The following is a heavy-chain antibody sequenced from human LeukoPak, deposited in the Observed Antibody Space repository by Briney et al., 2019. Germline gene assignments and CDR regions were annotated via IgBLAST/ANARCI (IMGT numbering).Heavy chain of an antibody. CDR1: GFTFSNAW. D-gene: IGHD3-22*01. CDR3: TTEKFTYYYDSSGYSRPDAFDI. Sequence: GGSLRLSCAASGFTFSNAWMSWVRQAPGKGLEWVGRIKSKTDGGTTDYAAPVKGRFTISRDDSKNTLYLQMNSLRTEDTAVYYCTTEKFTYYYDSSGYSRPDAFDICGQGTMVTGSS. V-gene: IGHV3-15*01. CDR2: IKSKTDGGTT. J-gene: IGHJ3*02.